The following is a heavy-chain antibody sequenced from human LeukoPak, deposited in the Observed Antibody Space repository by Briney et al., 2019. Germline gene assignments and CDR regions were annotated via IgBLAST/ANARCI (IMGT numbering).Heavy chain of an antibody. CDR1: GGSISSNSYS. CDR2: INYSGST. D-gene: IGHD7-27*01. Sequence: PSETLSLTCTVSGGSISSNSYSWGWIRQHPGTGLEWIVNINYSGSTYYNPSLKSRATISVDTSKNQSSLKLSSVTAADTAVYYCARDLNWETFWGQGTLVSVSS. CDR3: ARDLNWETF. J-gene: IGHJ4*01. V-gene: IGHV4-39*07.